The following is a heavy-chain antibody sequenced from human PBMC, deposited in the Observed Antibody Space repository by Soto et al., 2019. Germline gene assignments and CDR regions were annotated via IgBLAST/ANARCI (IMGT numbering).Heavy chain of an antibody. CDR3: GRGYCSGNGCSPSFDF. CDR2: ISPNSGGT. J-gene: IGHJ4*02. CDR1: GYTFTGYD. Sequence: GASVMVFCKAGGYTFTGYDIHLVRQAPGQGLERMGWISPNSGGTYYAQRFQGGVTMTRDTSITTAYMDLSRLKSDDTAVYYCGRGYCSGNGCSPSFDFWGQGTLVTVSS. V-gene: IGHV1-2*02. D-gene: IGHD2-15*01.